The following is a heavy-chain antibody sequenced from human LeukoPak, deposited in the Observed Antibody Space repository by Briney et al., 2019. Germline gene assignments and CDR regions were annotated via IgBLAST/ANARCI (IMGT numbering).Heavy chain of an antibody. D-gene: IGHD3-22*01. V-gene: IGHV3-30*02. J-gene: IGHJ4*02. CDR3: AKDAAVGSSGYYYVPPLYYFHY. CDR2: IRYDGSNK. CDR1: GFTFSNSG. Sequence: GGSLRLSCAASGFTFSNSGMHWVRQAPGKGLEWVAFIRYDGSNKYYEDSVKGRFTVSRDNSKNTLYLQMNSLRAEDTAVYYCAKDAAVGSSGYYYVPPLYYFHYWGQGTLVTVSS.